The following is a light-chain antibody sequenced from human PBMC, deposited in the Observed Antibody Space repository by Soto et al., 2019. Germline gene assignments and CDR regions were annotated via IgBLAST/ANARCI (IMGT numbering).Light chain of an antibody. Sequence: AIQLTQSPSSLSASVGHRVTVPCRASQGMTSALAWYQQRPGKAPKLLIYDASSLVSGVPSRLSGCRSGADFTLSINSPQPEEYATFCCQPFYTYSFGQGTNLQIK. CDR3: QPFYTYS. CDR1: QGMTSA. J-gene: IGKJ2*03. CDR2: DAS. V-gene: IGKV1-13*02.